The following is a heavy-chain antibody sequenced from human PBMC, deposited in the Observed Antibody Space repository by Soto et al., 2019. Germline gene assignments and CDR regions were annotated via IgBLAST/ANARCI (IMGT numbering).Heavy chain of an antibody. D-gene: IGHD1-1*01. CDR2: LNGGTGQT. J-gene: IGHJ6*02. Sequence: QVQVVQSGAEVKKPGASVKVSCKASGYTFSTYAIHWVRQAPGQSLEWMGWLNGGTGQTRYSQRFQDRVTITRDTSASTAYMEVSSLRPEDTAAYYCARGKGMEENYYYYGMDIWGQGTTVTVSS. V-gene: IGHV1-3*01. CDR3: ARGKGMEENYYYYGMDI. CDR1: GYTFSTYA.